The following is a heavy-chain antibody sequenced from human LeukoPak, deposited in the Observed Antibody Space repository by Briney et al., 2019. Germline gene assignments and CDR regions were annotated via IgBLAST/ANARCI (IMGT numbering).Heavy chain of an antibody. D-gene: IGHD6-6*01. V-gene: IGHV3-30*03. CDR1: GFTFSSYG. CDR3: VRDYNSLRPLDY. Sequence: GRSLRLSCAASGFTFSSYGMHWVRQAPGKGLEWVAVISYDGSNKYYADSVKGRFTISRDNSKNTLYLQMNSLRAEDTAVYYCVRDYNSLRPLDYWGQGNLITVSS. CDR2: ISYDGSNK. J-gene: IGHJ4*02.